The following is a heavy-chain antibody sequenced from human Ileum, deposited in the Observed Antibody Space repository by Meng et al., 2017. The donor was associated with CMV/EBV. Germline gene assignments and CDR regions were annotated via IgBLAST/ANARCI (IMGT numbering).Heavy chain of an antibody. V-gene: IGHV3-7*01. Sequence: GESLKISCGASGFTFNNYWMYWVRQAPGKGLEWLASIKQDGSEKYYGVSVRGRFTVSRDNPKSLLSLQMDNLKGEDTAVYYCARDLGYNTFDYWGQGNRVNGYS. CDR3: ARDLGYNTFDY. CDR1: GFTFNNYW. D-gene: IGHD1-1*01. CDR2: IKQDGSEK. J-gene: IGHJ4*02.